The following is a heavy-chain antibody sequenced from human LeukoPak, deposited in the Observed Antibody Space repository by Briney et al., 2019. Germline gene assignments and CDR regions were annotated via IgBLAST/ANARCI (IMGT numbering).Heavy chain of an antibody. CDR1: GFTFSSYW. Sequence: GGSLRLSCAASGFTFSSYWMHWVRQAPGKGLVWVSRINSDGSSTSYADSVKGRFTISRANAKNTLYLQMNSLRAEDTAVYYCARDRSIAAAGFIDYWGQGTLVTVSS. D-gene: IGHD6-13*01. CDR2: INSDGSST. CDR3: ARDRSIAAAGFIDY. V-gene: IGHV3-74*01. J-gene: IGHJ4*02.